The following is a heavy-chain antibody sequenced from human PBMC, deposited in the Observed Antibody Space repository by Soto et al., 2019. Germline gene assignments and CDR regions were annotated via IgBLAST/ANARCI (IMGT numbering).Heavy chain of an antibody. J-gene: IGHJ4*02. Sequence: QVQLVQSGAEVKKPGSSVKVSCKASGGTFSSYTISWVRQAPGQGLEWMGRIIPILGIANYAQKFQGRVTITADKSTSTAYMELSSLRSEDTAVYYCARGVQLWGTCDYWGQGTLVTVSS. CDR1: GGTFSSYT. CDR2: IIPILGIA. CDR3: ARGVQLWGTCDY. D-gene: IGHD5-18*01. V-gene: IGHV1-69*02.